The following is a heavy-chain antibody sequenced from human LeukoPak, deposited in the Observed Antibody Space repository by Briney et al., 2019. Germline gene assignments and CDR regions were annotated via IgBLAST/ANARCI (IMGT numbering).Heavy chain of an antibody. CDR1: GFAFSSHA. CDR3: AKGLIRGYSYGYSDY. V-gene: IGHV3-23*01. J-gene: IGHJ4*02. CDR2: IGVGGGDT. D-gene: IGHD5-18*01. Sequence: GASLRLSCAASGFAFSSHAMSWVRQAPGKGLEWVSGIGVGGGDTYYADSVKGRFTISRDNSKNTLYLQMNSLRAEDTAVYYCAKGLIRGYSYGYSDYWGQGTLVTVSS.